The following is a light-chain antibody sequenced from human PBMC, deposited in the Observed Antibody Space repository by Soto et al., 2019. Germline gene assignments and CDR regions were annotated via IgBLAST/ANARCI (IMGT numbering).Light chain of an antibody. J-gene: IGLJ1*01. CDR3: NSYAGSNIYV. CDR2: EVN. Sequence: QSALTQPPSASGSPGQSVTISCTGTSSDVGGYNFVSWYQHHPGKAPKLIIYEVNKRPSGVPNRFSGSKSGNTASLTFSGLQAEDEGDYYCNSYAGSNIYVFGTGTKVTVL. CDR1: SSDVGGYNF. V-gene: IGLV2-8*01.